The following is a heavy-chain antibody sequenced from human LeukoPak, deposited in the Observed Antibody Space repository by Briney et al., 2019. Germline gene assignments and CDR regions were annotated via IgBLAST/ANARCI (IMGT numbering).Heavy chain of an antibody. CDR3: ARTGNLLDY. CDR2: INTDGSDI. J-gene: IGHJ4*02. Sequence: GGSLRLSCAASGFSFSSYLMHWVRQVPGEGLVWVSRINTDGSDITYADSVKGRFTISRDNAKNTLYLQMNSLRAEDTAVYYCARTGNLLDYWGQGTLVTVSS. V-gene: IGHV3-74*01. CDR1: GFSFSSYL. D-gene: IGHD1-7*01.